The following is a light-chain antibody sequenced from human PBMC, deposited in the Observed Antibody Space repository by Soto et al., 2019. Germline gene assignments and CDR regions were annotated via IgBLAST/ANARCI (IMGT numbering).Light chain of an antibody. CDR2: GAS. CDR3: QQYAKSPIT. J-gene: IGKJ5*01. Sequence: EFVLTQSPDTLSVSPGDRATLSCRASQSVGRDYLAWYQQKPGQAPRLLIHGASNRATGIPDRFSGSGSGTDFTLSISRLEPVDFAVYYCQQYAKSPITFGQGTRLEIK. CDR1: QSVGRDY. V-gene: IGKV3-20*01.